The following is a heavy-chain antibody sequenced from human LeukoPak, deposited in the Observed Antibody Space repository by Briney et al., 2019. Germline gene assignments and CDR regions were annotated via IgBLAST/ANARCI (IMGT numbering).Heavy chain of an antibody. V-gene: IGHV1-69*13. J-gene: IGHJ4*02. CDR2: IIPIFGTA. CDR1: GGTFSSYA. D-gene: IGHD2-15*01. CDR3: ARARYCSGGSCPNYFDY. Sequence: ASVKVSCKASGGTFSSYAISWVRQAPGQGLEWVGGIIPIFGTANYAQKFQGRVTITADESTSTAYMELSSLRSEDTAVYHCARARYCSGGSCPNYFDYWGQGTLVTVSS.